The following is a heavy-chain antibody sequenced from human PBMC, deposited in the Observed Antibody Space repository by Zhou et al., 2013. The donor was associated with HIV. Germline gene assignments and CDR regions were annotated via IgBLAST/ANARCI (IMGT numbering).Heavy chain of an antibody. CDR3: ARDLTAEYASSTFDF. J-gene: IGHJ4*02. Sequence: QVQMVQSGAEVKKPGSSVKVSCKASGGSFRNYDISWVRQGPGQGLEWMGGIIPIFGKANYAQKFQGRVTITTDESTNTAYMALSSLTSEDTALYFCARDLTAEYASSTFDFWAREPWSSSP. D-gene: IGHD6-6*01. CDR2: IIPIFGKA. CDR1: GGSFRNYD. V-gene: IGHV1-69*05.